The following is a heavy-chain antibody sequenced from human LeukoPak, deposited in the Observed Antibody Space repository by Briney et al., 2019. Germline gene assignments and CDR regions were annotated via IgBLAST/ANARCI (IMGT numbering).Heavy chain of an antibody. CDR1: GFTFSSYG. D-gene: IGHD4-23*01. V-gene: IGHV3-30*18. J-gene: IGHJ6*02. CDR2: ISYDGSNK. Sequence: PGRSLRLSCAASGFTFSSYGMHWVRQAPGKGLEWVAVISYDGSNKYYADSVKGRFTISRDNSKNTLYLQMNSLRAEDTAVYYCAKGPDYGGNSPNYYYGMDVWGQGTTVTVSS. CDR3: AKGPDYGGNSPNYYYGMDV.